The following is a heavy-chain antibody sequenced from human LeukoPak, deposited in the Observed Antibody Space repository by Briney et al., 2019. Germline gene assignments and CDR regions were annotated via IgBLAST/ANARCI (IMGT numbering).Heavy chain of an antibody. CDR3: PRLNPVLRYFDWSASGGYFDY. CDR1: GGSISSGDYY. V-gene: IGHV4-30-4*01. CDR2: IYYSGST. D-gene: IGHD3-9*01. Sequence: SQTLSLTCTVSGGSISSGDYYWSWIRQPPGKGLEWIGYIYYSGSTYYNPSLKSRVTISVDTSKNQFSLKLSSVTAADTAVYYCPRLNPVLRYFDWSASGGYFDYWGQGTLVTVSS. J-gene: IGHJ4*02.